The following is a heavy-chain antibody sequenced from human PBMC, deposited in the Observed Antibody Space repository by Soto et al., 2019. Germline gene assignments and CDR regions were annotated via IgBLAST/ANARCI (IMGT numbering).Heavy chain of an antibody. V-gene: IGHV3-9*01. CDR1: GFTFDDYV. J-gene: IGHJ4*02. D-gene: IGHD4-17*01. CDR3: AKDTAYGDYGSFDY. Sequence: EVQLVESGGGLVQPGRSLRLSCAASGFTFDDYVMHWVRQAPGKGLEWVSGISWNSGSIGYADSVKGRFTISRDNAKNSLYLQMNSLRAEDTALYYCAKDTAYGDYGSFDYWGQGTLVTVSS. CDR2: ISWNSGSI.